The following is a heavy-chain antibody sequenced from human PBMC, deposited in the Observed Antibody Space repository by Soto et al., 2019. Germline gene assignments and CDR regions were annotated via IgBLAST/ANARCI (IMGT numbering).Heavy chain of an antibody. Sequence: GGSLRLSCAASGFTFSSYWMSWVRQAPGKGLEWVANIKQDGSEKYYEDSVKGRFTISRDNAKNSLYLQMNSLRAEDTAVYYCARDEEGWGDAFDIWGQGTMVTVSS. CDR3: ARDEEGWGDAFDI. J-gene: IGHJ3*02. D-gene: IGHD3-16*01. CDR2: IKQDGSEK. V-gene: IGHV3-7*03. CDR1: GFTFSSYW.